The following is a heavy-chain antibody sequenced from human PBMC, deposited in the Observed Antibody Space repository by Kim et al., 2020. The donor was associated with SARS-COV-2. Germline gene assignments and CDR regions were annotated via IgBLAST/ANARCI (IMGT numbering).Heavy chain of an antibody. Sequence: SETLSLTCAVYGGSFSGYYWSWIRQPPGKGLEWIGEINHSGSTNYNPSLKSRVTISVDTSKNQFSLKLSSVTAADTAVYYCARAWETSITMVRGRYFDYWGQGTLVTVSS. CDR2: INHSGST. D-gene: IGHD3-10*01. CDR3: ARAWETSITMVRGRYFDY. CDR1: GGSFSGYY. J-gene: IGHJ4*02. V-gene: IGHV4-34*01.